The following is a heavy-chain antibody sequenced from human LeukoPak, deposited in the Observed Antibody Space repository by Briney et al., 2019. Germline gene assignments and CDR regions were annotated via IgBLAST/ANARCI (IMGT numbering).Heavy chain of an antibody. Sequence: GGSLRLSCAASGFTFSSYAMSWVRQAPGKGLEWVSAISGSGGSTYYADSVKGRFTISRDNSKNTLYLQMNSLRVEDTAVYYCARDPSPYYSDYGHWGQGTLVTVSS. J-gene: IGHJ4*02. V-gene: IGHV3-23*01. CDR3: ARDPSPYYSDYGH. D-gene: IGHD4-11*01. CDR2: ISGSGGST. CDR1: GFTFSSYA.